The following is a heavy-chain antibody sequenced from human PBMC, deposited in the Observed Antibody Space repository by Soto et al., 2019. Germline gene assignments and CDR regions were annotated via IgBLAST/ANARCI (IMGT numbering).Heavy chain of an antibody. CDR3: ARDKDQYDFWGGTLDS. J-gene: IGHJ4*02. D-gene: IGHD3-3*01. Sequence: QLVESGGGVVQPERSLRLSCTASKFVFNVYSLHWVRQAPGRGLEWLALISYDGGNKYYADSVKGRFTISRDNSKYTMLLQMNSLRPEDTAVYFCARDKDQYDFWGGTLDSWGQGTLVTVSS. CDR2: ISYDGGNK. V-gene: IGHV3-30-3*01. CDR1: KFVFNVYS.